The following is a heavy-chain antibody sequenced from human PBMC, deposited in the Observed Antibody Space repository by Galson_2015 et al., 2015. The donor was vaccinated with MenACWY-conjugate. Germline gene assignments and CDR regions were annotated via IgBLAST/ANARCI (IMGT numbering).Heavy chain of an antibody. J-gene: IGHJ4*02. CDR1: GFTFGDYL. D-gene: IGHD2-2*01. CDR3: TRAVHRYSSRTNCPFEH. Sequence: SLRLSCATSGFTFGDYLMGWFRQTPGKGLEWVGYIQSKNYGANTQYAASVKDRFTISRDDSRSIAYLQMNSLKTEDTAVYYCTRAVHRYSSRTNCPFEHWGQRTQVTVSS. V-gene: IGHV3-49*03. CDR2: IQSKNYGANT.